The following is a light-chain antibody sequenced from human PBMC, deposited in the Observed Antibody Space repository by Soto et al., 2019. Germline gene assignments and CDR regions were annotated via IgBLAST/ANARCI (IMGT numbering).Light chain of an antibody. Sequence: EIVLTQSPATLSLSPGERATLSCRASQSVSSYLACYQHIPGQAARLLIYVASNRATGIPARFSGSGSGPDFTLTISSLAPEDFAFYYCQHRSSWPPRVTFGQRNQVQIK. J-gene: IGKJ1*01. CDR2: VAS. CDR1: QSVSSY. CDR3: QHRSSWPPRVT. V-gene: IGKV3-11*01.